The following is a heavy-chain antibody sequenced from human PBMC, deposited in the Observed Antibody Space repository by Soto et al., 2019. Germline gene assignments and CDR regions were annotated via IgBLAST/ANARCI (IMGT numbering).Heavy chain of an antibody. CDR3: ANSAVADYYYYGMDV. Sequence: GGSLRLSCASSGFTFSSYAMSWVRQAPGKGLEWVSAISGSGGSTYYADSVKGRFTISRDNSKNTLYLQMNSLRAEDTAVYYCANSAVADYYYYGMDVWGQGTTVTVSS. J-gene: IGHJ6*02. CDR2: ISGSGGST. CDR1: GFTFSSYA. D-gene: IGHD6-19*01. V-gene: IGHV3-23*01.